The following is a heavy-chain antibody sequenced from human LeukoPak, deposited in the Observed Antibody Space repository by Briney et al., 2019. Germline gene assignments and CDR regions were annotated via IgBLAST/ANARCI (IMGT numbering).Heavy chain of an antibody. V-gene: IGHV4-59*08. CDR1: GGSISGYY. Sequence: SETLSLTCTVSGGSISGYYCSWVRQPPGKEMEWIGYVYSSGDTNYNPSLKSRVTLSVDTSKNQFSLKLVSVTAADTAVYYCARHPPSSAGAYDIWGQGTMVTVSS. J-gene: IGHJ3*02. CDR3: ARHPPSSAGAYDI. CDR2: VYSSGDT. D-gene: IGHD3-10*01.